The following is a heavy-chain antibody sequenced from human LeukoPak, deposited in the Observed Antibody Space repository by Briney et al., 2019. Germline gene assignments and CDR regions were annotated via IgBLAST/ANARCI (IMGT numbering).Heavy chain of an antibody. Sequence: ASVKVSCKASGYTFTDYYMHWVRQAPGQGLEWMGWINPNSGGTNYAQKFQGRVTMTRDTSISTAYMDLSGLRSDDTAVYYCASMDYYDSSVFLYWGQGTLVTVSS. CDR3: ASMDYYDSSVFLY. CDR1: GYTFTDYY. D-gene: IGHD3-22*01. V-gene: IGHV1-2*02. J-gene: IGHJ4*02. CDR2: INPNSGGT.